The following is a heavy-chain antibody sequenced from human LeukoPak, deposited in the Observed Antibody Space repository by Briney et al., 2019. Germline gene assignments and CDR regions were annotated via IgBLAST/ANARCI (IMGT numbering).Heavy chain of an antibody. J-gene: IGHJ5*02. Sequence: PGKSLRLSCAASGFTFSSFAMHWVRQAPGRGLEWVATISYHGSNTYYADSVKGRFTISRDNSKNTLYLQMDSLRTEDTAVYYCAKDWGSSGWYNYFDPWGQGTLVTVSS. D-gene: IGHD6-19*01. CDR3: AKDWGSSGWYNYFDP. V-gene: IGHV3-30*04. CDR2: ISYHGSNT. CDR1: GFTFSSFA.